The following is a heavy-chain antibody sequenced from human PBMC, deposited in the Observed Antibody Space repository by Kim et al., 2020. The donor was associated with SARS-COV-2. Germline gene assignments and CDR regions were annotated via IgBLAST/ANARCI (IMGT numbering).Heavy chain of an antibody. CDR3: AKDRSIAAAGLDY. Sequence: GGSLRLSCAASGFTFSSYGMHWVRQAPGKGLEWVAVISYDGSNKYYADSVKGRFTISRDNSKNTLYLQMNSLRAEDTAVYYCAKDRSIAAAGLDYWGQGTLVTVSS. D-gene: IGHD6-13*01. CDR2: ISYDGSNK. J-gene: IGHJ4*02. CDR1: GFTFSSYG. V-gene: IGHV3-30*18.